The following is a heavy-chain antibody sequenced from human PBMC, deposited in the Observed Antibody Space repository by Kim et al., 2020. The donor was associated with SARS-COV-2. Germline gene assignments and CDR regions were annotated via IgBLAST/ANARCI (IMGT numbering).Heavy chain of an antibody. Sequence: SETLSLTCTVSGGSISSSSYYWGWIRQPPGKGLEWIGSIYYSGSTYYNPSLKSRVTISVDTSKNQFSLKLSSVTAADTAVYYCASIRTGATTNQFDYWGQGTLVSFSS. J-gene: IGHJ4*02. CDR3: ASIRTGATTNQFDY. D-gene: IGHD7-27*01. V-gene: IGHV4-39*07. CDR2: IYYSGST. CDR1: GGSISSSSYY.